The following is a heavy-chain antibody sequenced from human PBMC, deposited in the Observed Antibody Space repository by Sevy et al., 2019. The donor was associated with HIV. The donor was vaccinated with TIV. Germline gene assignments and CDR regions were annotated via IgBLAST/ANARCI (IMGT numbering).Heavy chain of an antibody. D-gene: IGHD3-9*01. V-gene: IGHV3-30*18. CDR2: ILYDGSGK. J-gene: IGHJ4*02. Sequence: GGSLRLSCAASGFTFSTYGMHWVRQAPGKGLEWVAVILYDGSGKYYADSVKGRFTISRDNSKNTLYLQMNSLRAEDTAVYYCAKDGGVPYYESLTGYSHVDYWGQGTLVTVSS. CDR3: AKDGGVPYYESLTGYSHVDY. CDR1: GFTFSTYG.